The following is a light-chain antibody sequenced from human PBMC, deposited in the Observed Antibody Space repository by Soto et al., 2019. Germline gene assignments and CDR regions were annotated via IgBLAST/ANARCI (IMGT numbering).Light chain of an antibody. J-gene: IGKJ5*01. Sequence: IQMTQSPSTLSASVRDRVTITCRASQAISNFLAWYQQKPGKAPNLLIYGASTLQSGVPSRFSGSGSGTDFTLTISSLQPEDFATYYCQQSYSDITFGQGTRLEIK. CDR3: QQSYSDIT. CDR1: QAISNF. V-gene: IGKV1-39*01. CDR2: GAS.